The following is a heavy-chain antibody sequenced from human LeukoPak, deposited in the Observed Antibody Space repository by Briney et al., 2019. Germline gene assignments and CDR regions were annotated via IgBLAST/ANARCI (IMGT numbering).Heavy chain of an antibody. CDR3: ARHRGWSQRYFDY. CDR2: INPSGGST. Sequence: AAVKVSCKTSGYTFTGYYMHWVRQAPVQGLEWMGIINPSGGSTSYAQKFQGRVTMTRDMSTSTVYMELSSLRSDDTAVYYCARHRGWSQRYFDYWGQGTLVTVSS. J-gene: IGHJ4*02. V-gene: IGHV1-46*01. CDR1: GYTFTGYY. D-gene: IGHD6-19*01.